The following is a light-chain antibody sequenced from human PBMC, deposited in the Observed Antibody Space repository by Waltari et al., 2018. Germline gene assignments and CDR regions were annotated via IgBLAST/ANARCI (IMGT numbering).Light chain of an antibody. Sequence: ETVMTQSPATLSVSPGERVTLSCRASQNIYTNLARYQQKPGQAPRVLVYGASTRASGIPVRFSGSGSGTEFTLTISSLQSEDCAVYFCQQYYGWPLTFGGGSKVEVK. V-gene: IGKV3D-15*01. CDR3: QQYYGWPLT. J-gene: IGKJ4*01. CDR1: QNIYTN. CDR2: GAS.